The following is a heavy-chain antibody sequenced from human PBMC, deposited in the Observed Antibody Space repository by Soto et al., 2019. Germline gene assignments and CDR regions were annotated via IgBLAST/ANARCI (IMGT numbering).Heavy chain of an antibody. CDR3: AREYTAWPLAYGLDV. D-gene: IGHD2-2*02. Sequence: GGSLRLSCVGSGFTFSTYSINWVRQAPGKGLEWVSSISSRSDIYYADSVKGRFTVSRDNAKNSVSLQMSSLRAEDTAVYYCAREYTAWPLAYGLDVWGQGTTVTVSS. J-gene: IGHJ6*02. CDR1: GFTFSTYS. CDR2: ISSRSDI. V-gene: IGHV3-21*01.